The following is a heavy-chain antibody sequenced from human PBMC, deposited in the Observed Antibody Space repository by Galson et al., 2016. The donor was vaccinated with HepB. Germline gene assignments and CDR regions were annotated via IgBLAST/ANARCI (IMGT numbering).Heavy chain of an antibody. Sequence: LSLTCTVSGGSITNYHWSWIRQPPGKGLEWIGHIYYSGGTNYNPSLKSRVTISLDTSKNQFSLKLRSVTAADTAVYYCARGDGYCSSTTCYFKRWGQGTTVTVSS. CDR3: ARGDGYCSSTTCYFKR. V-gene: IGHV4-59*01. CDR1: GGSITNYH. D-gene: IGHD2-2*01. CDR2: IYYSGGT. J-gene: IGHJ6*02.